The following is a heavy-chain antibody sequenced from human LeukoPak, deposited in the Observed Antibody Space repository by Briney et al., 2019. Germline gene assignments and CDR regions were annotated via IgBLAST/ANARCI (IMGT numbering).Heavy chain of an antibody. J-gene: IGHJ4*02. Sequence: GRSLRLSCAASGFTFSSYAMHWVRQAPGKGLEWVAVISYDGSNKYYADSVKGRFTISRDNCKNTLYLQMNSLRAEDTAVYYCARVEYSSSSFDYWGQGTLVTVSS. D-gene: IGHD6-6*01. CDR1: GFTFSSYA. V-gene: IGHV3-30-3*01. CDR3: ARVEYSSSSFDY. CDR2: ISYDGSNK.